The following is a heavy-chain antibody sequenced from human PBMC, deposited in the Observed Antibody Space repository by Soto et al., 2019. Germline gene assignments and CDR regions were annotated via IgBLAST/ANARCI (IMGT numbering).Heavy chain of an antibody. CDR1: GYTFTSND. J-gene: IGHJ4*02. Sequence: QVQLVQSGAEVKKPGASVKVSCKASGYTFTSNDINWVRQATGQGFEWMGWMSPKSGDTGYVQKFQGRVTMTRDTSISTAYMELSSLRSEDTAVYYCAGGPPNWGFDFWGQGTLVTVPS. V-gene: IGHV1-8*01. CDR2: MSPKSGDT. D-gene: IGHD7-27*01. CDR3: AGGPPNWGFDF.